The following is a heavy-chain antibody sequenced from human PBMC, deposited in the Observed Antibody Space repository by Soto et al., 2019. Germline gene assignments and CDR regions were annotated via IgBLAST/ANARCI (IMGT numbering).Heavy chain of an antibody. Sequence: QITLKESGPTLVKPTQTLTLTCTFSGFSLRNSGVGVGWIRQPPGKALEWLALIYWDDDKRYSPSLKSRLTIPNDTSKNQVVLTMTTMDPVDTATHHRAHLTTGGLYLDYWGQGTLATVSS. CDR3: AHLTTGGLYLDY. CDR2: IYWDDDK. V-gene: IGHV2-5*02. CDR1: GFSLRNSGVG. D-gene: IGHD1-1*01. J-gene: IGHJ4*02.